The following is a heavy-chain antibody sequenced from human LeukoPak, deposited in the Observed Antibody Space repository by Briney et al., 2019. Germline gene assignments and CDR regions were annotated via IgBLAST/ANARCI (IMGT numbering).Heavy chain of an antibody. CDR3: AKDLKYSSSWYSRTYDAFDI. D-gene: IGHD6-13*01. V-gene: IGHV3-30*18. J-gene: IGHJ3*02. CDR2: ISYDGSNK. Sequence: GGSLRLSCAASGFTFSSYGMHWVRQAPGKGLEWVAVISYDGSNKYYADSVKGRFTISRDNSKNTLYLQMNSLRAEDTAVYYCAKDLKYSSSWYSRTYDAFDIWGQGTMVTVSS. CDR1: GFTFSSYG.